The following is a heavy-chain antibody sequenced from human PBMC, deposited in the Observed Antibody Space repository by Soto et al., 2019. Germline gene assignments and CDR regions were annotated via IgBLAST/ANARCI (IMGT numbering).Heavy chain of an antibody. J-gene: IGHJ6*02. CDR1: GYTFTSYG. Sequence: GASVKVSCKASGYTFTSYGISWVRQAPGQGLEWMGWISAYNGNTNYAQKLQGRVTMTTDTSTSTAYMELRSLRSDDTAVYYCASYCSGGSCYSLDYYYYGMDVWGQGTTVTVSS. V-gene: IGHV1-18*01. D-gene: IGHD2-15*01. CDR3: ASYCSGGSCYSLDYYYYGMDV. CDR2: ISAYNGNT.